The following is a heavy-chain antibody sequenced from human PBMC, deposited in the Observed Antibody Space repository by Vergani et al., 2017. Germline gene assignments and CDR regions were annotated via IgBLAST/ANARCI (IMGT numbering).Heavy chain of an antibody. CDR2: IGSSGPYI. V-gene: IGHV3-21*04. J-gene: IGHJ4*02. CDR3: AKDPQQGEVTLSYVDY. Sequence: EVQLVESGGGLVKPGGSLRLSCAASGFTFSDFSMSWVRQAPGKGLEWVAFIGSSGPYINYADSVKGRFIISRDNTNNSLFLQLRSLRAEDAAVYYCAKDPQQGEVTLSYVDYWGQGTLVTVSS. D-gene: IGHD3-16*01. CDR1: GFTFSDFS.